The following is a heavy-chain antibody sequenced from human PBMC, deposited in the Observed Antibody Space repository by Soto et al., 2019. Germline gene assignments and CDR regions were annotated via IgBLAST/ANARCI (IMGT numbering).Heavy chain of an antibody. V-gene: IGHV3-30-3*01. CDR2: ISFDGSNK. Sequence: GGSLRLSCAASGFTFSNYAMHWVRQAPGKGLEWVTVISFDGSNKYDADSVKGRFTISRDNSKNTLFLQMNSLRAEDTAVYYCARDYPNGGNSGLDYWGQGTLVTVSS. CDR1: GFTFSNYA. CDR3: ARDYPNGGNSGLDY. J-gene: IGHJ4*02. D-gene: IGHD2-21*02.